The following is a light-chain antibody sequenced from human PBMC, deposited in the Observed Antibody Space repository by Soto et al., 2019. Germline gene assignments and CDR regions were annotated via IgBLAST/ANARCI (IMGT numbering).Light chain of an antibody. V-gene: IGKV3-15*01. Sequence: EIVMTQAPGTLYVTPGERATLSCRASQGVSGNLAWYQQKAGQAPRLLIYGASTRATGIPARFSGSGSGTDFTLTISRLQPEDFAVYYCQQYGSSGTFGQGTKVDIK. J-gene: IGKJ1*01. CDR3: QQYGSSGT. CDR2: GAS. CDR1: QGVSGN.